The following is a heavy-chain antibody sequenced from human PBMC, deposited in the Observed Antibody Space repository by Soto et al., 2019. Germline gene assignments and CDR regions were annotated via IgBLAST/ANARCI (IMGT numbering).Heavy chain of an antibody. D-gene: IGHD6-6*01. CDR2: IIPIFGTA. CDR1: GGTFSSYA. CDR3: ARDEGLNYIEYSSPFDY. Sequence: GASVKVSCKASGGTFSSYAISWVRQAPGQGLEWMGGIIPIFGTANYAQKFQGRVTITADESTSTAYMELSSLRSEDTAVYYCARDEGLNYIEYSSPFDYWGQGTLVTVSS. J-gene: IGHJ4*02. V-gene: IGHV1-69*13.